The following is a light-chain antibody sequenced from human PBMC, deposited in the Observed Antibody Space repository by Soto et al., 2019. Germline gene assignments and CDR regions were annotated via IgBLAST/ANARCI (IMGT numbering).Light chain of an antibody. Sequence: DIQMTQSPSSLSASVGDRVSITCWASHSVSNYLNWYQQKPGKAPKLLIFATSSLQSGVPSRFSGSGFGTDFNLTISSLQPEDFATYHCQQTFSTPLFTFGQGTRLEIK. V-gene: IGKV1-39*01. CDR3: QQTFSTPLFT. CDR2: ATS. J-gene: IGKJ2*01. CDR1: HSVSNY.